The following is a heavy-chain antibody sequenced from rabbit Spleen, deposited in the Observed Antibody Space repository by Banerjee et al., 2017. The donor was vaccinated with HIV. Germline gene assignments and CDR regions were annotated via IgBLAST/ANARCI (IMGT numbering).Heavy chain of an antibody. D-gene: IGHD8-1*01. J-gene: IGHJ4*01. Sequence: QLEESAGGLVQPGGSLRLSCKASGFTLSSYYMNWVRQAPGKGLEWIGYIDPLFGVTHYANWVNGRFSISRENAQNTVFLKMTSLTAADTATYFCARDAGTGDYIDVYFNLWGPGTLVTVS. CDR2: IDPLFGVT. V-gene: IGHV1S7*01. CDR3: ARDAGTGDYIDVYFNL. CDR1: GFTLSSYY.